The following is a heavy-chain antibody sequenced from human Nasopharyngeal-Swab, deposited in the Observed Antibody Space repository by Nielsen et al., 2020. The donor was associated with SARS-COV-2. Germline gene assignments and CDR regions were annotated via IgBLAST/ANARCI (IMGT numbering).Heavy chain of an antibody. Sequence: ASVKVSCNASGYTFTGYYMHWVRQAPGQGLEWMGWINPNSGGTNYAQKFQGWVTMTRDTSISTAYMELSRLRSDDTAVYYCARGPVVVPAAIPEGGYYFYYMDVWGKGTTVTVSS. D-gene: IGHD2-2*02. V-gene: IGHV1-2*04. CDR1: GYTFTGYY. CDR3: ARGPVVVPAAIPEGGYYFYYMDV. J-gene: IGHJ6*03. CDR2: INPNSGGT.